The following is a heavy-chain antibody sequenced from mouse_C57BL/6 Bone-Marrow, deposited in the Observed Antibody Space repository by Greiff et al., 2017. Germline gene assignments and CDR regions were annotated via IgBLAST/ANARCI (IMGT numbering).Heavy chain of an antibody. CDR1: GYTFTDYN. CDR3: ARRLTGPYYYAMDY. CDR2: INPNNGGT. D-gene: IGHD4-1*01. Sequence: EVQLQQSGPELVKPGASVKIPCKASGYTFTDYNMDWVKQSHGKSLEWIGDINPNNGGTIYNQKFKGKATLTVDKSSSTAYMELRSLTSEDTAVYYCARRLTGPYYYAMDYWGQGTSVTVSS. V-gene: IGHV1-18*01. J-gene: IGHJ4*01.